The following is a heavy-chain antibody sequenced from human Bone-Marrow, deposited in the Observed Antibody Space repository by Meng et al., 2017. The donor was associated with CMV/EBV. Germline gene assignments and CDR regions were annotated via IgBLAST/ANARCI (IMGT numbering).Heavy chain of an antibody. V-gene: IGHV3-11*04. CDR3: ARTDCSSTSCYIRY. CDR1: GFTFSDYY. J-gene: IGHJ4*02. D-gene: IGHD2-2*02. CDR2: ISSSGSTI. Sequence: GESLKISCAASGFTFSDYYMSWIRQAPGKGLEWVSYISSSGSTIYYADSVKGRFTISRDNAKNSLYLQMNSLRAEDTAVYYCARTDCSSTSCYIRYWGQGTLVTVYS.